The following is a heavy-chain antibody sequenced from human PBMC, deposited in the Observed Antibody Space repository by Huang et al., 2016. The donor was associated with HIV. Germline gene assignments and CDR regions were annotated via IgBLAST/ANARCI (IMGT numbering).Heavy chain of an antibody. CDR3: ARQGFGRNDAFDI. CDR1: GYTFHTYN. J-gene: IGHJ3*02. D-gene: IGHD3-10*01. Sequence: QVQLVQSGAEVKKPGASVKVSCKTSGYTFHTYNINWVRQAPGRGREWKGWIIPYNGNTNYAQRVQGRVTMTTDTSTTTAYMELRSLRSDDTAVYFCARQGFGRNDAFDIWGQGTMVSVSS. CDR2: IIPYNGNT. V-gene: IGHV1-18*01.